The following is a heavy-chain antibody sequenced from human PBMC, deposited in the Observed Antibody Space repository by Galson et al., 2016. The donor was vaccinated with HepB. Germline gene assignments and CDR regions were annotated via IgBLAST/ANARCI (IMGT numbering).Heavy chain of an antibody. V-gene: IGHV3-11*01. Sequence: SLRLSCAASGFTFSDYYMNWIRQAPGKGLEWISFISTSGNSMLYANSVRGRFIISRDNAAKSLYLQMNNLRAEDTAVHFCALYYYDSTGFVEYFQHWGQGTRVTVSS. CDR1: GFTFSDYY. J-gene: IGHJ1*01. CDR2: ISTSGNSM. CDR3: ALYYYDSTGFVEYFQH. D-gene: IGHD3-22*01.